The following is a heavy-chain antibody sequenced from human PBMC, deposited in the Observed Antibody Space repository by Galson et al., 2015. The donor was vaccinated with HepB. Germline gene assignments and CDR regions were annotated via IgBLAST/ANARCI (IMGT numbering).Heavy chain of an antibody. D-gene: IGHD2-21*01. V-gene: IGHV3-74*03. CDR3: ARTTNYGGDSYGFDI. CDR1: GFIFSSHW. J-gene: IGHJ3*02. Sequence: SLRLSCAASGFIFSSHWMHWVRQTPGPGLVWVSRISPDGTETTYADSVKGRFTISRDNAKSTQYLQMNSLRGDDTAVYYCARTTNYGGDSYGFDIWGQGTTVTVSP. CDR2: ISPDGTET.